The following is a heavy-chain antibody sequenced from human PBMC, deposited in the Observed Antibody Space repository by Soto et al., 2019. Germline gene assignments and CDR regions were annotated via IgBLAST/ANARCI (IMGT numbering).Heavy chain of an antibody. CDR2: ISAYNGNT. V-gene: IGHV1-18*04. J-gene: IGHJ4*02. CDR1: GYTFTSYG. CDR3: ARATGKSQRGAFDY. Sequence: GASVKVSCKASGYTFTSYGTSWVRQAPGQGLEWMGWISAYNGNTNYAQKLQGRVTMTTDTSTSTAYMELRSLRSDDTAVYYCARATGKSQRGAFDYWGQGTMGTVSS. D-gene: IGHD1-1*01.